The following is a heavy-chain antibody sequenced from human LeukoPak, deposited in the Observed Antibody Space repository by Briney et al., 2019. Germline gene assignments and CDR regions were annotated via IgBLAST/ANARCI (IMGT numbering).Heavy chain of an antibody. V-gene: IGHV3-66*01. J-gene: IGHJ1*01. CDR1: GFTVSSNY. D-gene: IGHD2-2*01. Sequence: GGSLRLFCAATGFTVSSNYMSWVRQAPGKGLEWVSVIYSGGSTYYADSVKGRFTISRDNSKNTLYLQMNSLRAEDTAVYYCARDGAAAAIEYFQHWGQGTLVTVSS. CDR3: ARDGAAAAIEYFQH. CDR2: IYSGGST.